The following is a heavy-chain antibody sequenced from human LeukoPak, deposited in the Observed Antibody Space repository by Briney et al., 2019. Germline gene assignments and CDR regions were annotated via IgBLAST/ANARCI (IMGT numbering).Heavy chain of an antibody. J-gene: IGHJ5*02. D-gene: IGHD3-3*01. CDR3: ARGEGLEWLLYFDP. V-gene: IGHV4-39*07. Sequence: PSETLSLTCTVSGGPISSSSYYWGWIRQPPGKGLEWIGSIYYSGSTYYNPSLKSRVTISVDTSKNQFSLKLSSVTAADTAVYYCARGEGLEWLLYFDPWGQGTLVTVSS. CDR1: GGPISSSSYY. CDR2: IYYSGST.